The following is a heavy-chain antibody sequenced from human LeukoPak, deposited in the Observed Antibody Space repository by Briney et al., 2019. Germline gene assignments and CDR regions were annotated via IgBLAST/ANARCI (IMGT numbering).Heavy chain of an antibody. V-gene: IGHV3-48*01. CDR3: ARDQWKRGGSCPLDY. J-gene: IGHJ4*02. CDR2: ISSSSTI. Sequence: GGSLRLSCAASGFTFSSYSMNWVRQAPGKGLEWVSYISSSSTIYYADSMKGRFTISRDNAKNSLYLQMNSLRAEDTAVYYCARDQWKRGGSCPLDYWGQGTLVTVSS. D-gene: IGHD2-15*01. CDR1: GFTFSSYS.